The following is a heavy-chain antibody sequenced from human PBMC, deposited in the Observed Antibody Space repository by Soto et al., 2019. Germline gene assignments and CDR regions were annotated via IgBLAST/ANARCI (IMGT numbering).Heavy chain of an antibody. Sequence: QVQLVESGGGLVKPGGSLRLSCAASGFTFSDYYMSWIRQAPGKGLEWVSYIGSSDNIIYYADSVKGRFTISRDNAKNSLYLQMNSLRAEDTVVYYCARDLGYYESSGYFDYWGQGTLVTVSS. CDR1: GFTFSDYY. J-gene: IGHJ4*02. CDR2: IGSSDNII. CDR3: ARDLGYYESSGYFDY. D-gene: IGHD3-22*01. V-gene: IGHV3-11*01.